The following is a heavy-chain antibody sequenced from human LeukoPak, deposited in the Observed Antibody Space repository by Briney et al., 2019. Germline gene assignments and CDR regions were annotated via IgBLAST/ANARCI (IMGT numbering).Heavy chain of an antibody. V-gene: IGHV1-69*13. CDR2: ITPIFGTA. CDR3: AREWGLESSGYYYAY. D-gene: IGHD3-22*01. J-gene: IGHJ4*02. CDR1: GGTFSRFT. Sequence: ASVKVSCKASGGTFSRFTISWVRQAPGQGFEWMGGITPIFGTANFAQKFQGRVSITADESTSTAFMELSSLRSEDTAVYYCAREWGLESSGYYYAYWGQGTLVTVSS.